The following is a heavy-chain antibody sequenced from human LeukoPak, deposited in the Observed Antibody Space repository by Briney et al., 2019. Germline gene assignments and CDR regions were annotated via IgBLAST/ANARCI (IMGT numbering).Heavy chain of an antibody. CDR3: ARTPLVTAILGAFDI. CDR2: ISSSSSYI. V-gene: IGHV3-21*01. CDR1: GFTFSSYS. D-gene: IGHD2-21*02. Sequence: PGGSLRLSCAASGFTFSSYSMNWVRQAPGKGLEWVSSISSSSSYIYYADSVKGRFTISRDNAKNSLYLQMNSLRAEDTAVYYCARTPLVTAILGAFDIWGQGTMVTVSS. J-gene: IGHJ3*02.